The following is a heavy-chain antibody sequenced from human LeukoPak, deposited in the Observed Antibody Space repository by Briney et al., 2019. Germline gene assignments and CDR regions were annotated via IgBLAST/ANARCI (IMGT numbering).Heavy chain of an antibody. V-gene: IGHV1-46*01. D-gene: IGHD2-21*02. CDR3: ARDNERYCGGDCYAPAY. CDR2: INPSGGST. J-gene: IGHJ4*02. CDR1: GYTFTSYY. Sequence: ASVKVSCKASGYTFTSYYMHWVRQAPGQGLEWMGIINPSGGSTSYAQKFQGRVTMTRDTSTSTVYMELSSLRSEDTAVYYCARDNERYCGGDCYAPAYWGQGTLVTVSS.